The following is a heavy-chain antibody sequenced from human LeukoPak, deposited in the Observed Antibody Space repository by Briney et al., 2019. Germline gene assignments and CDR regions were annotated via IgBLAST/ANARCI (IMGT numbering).Heavy chain of an antibody. CDR1: GFTFRDYF. CDR3: ARATYDSSAVDAFDI. Sequence: GGSLRLSCAASGFTFRDYFMSWIRQAPGKGLEWVAYTNTAGNTIYYADSMKGRFTISRDNAKNSLYLQMNTMRAEDTAVYYCARATYDSSAVDAFDIWGQGTMVTVSP. CDR2: TNTAGNTI. D-gene: IGHD3-22*01. J-gene: IGHJ3*02. V-gene: IGHV3-11*01.